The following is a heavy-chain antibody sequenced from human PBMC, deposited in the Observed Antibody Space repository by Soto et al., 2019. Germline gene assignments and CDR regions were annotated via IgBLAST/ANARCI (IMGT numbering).Heavy chain of an antibody. CDR1: GFPFNSAW. CDR2: IKSRSDGETA. D-gene: IGHD2-21*02. CDR3: THQTSRSTYDSCDWWYFDL. Sequence: EVQLVESGGGLVKPGESLRLSCAASGFPFNSAWMHWVLQAPGKGLEWVGRIKSRSDGETADYAAPVKGRFTISRDDSKDSLYLQMNSLKPDDTAVYYCTHQTSRSTYDSCDWWYFDLWGRGILVTVSS. V-gene: IGHV3-15*07. J-gene: IGHJ2*01.